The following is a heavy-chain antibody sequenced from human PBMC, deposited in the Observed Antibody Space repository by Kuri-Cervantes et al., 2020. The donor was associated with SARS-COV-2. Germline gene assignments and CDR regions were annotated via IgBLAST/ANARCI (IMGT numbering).Heavy chain of an antibody. J-gene: IGHJ6*02. CDR1: GFTFSSYA. V-gene: IGHV3-23*01. D-gene: IGHD2-15*01. CDR2: ISGSGGST. CDR3: AKGDRAATPGYYYYGMDV. Sequence: GESLKISCAASGFTFSSYAMSWVRQAPGKGLEWVSAISGSGGSTYYADSVKGRFTISRDNSKNTLYLQMNSLRAEDTAVYYCAKGDRAATPGYYYYGMDVWGQGNTVNVSS.